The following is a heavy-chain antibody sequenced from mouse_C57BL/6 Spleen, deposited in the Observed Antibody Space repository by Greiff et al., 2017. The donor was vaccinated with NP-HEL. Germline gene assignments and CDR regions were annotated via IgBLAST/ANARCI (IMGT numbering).Heavy chain of an antibody. Sequence: EVQLVESGGGLVQPKGSLKLSCAASGFTFNTYAMHWVRQAPGKGVEWVARIRSKSSNYATYYADSVKDRFTISRDDSQSMLYLQMNNLKTEDTAMYYCVKGGRQRYAMDYWGQGTSVTVSS. CDR1: GFTFNTYA. J-gene: IGHJ4*01. CDR2: IRSKSSNYAT. V-gene: IGHV10-3*01. CDR3: VKGGRQRYAMDY.